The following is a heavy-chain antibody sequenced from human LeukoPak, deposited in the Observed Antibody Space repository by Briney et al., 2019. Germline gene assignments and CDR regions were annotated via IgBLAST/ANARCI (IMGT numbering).Heavy chain of an antibody. CDR1: GFIFSDSG. Sequence: GGSLRLSCAASGFIFSDSGMHWVRQAPGKGLEWVAFIENDGSNKNHAESVKGRVAISRDNSKTTLYLQMNSLRAEDTAVYYCAKTRNIAAADAFDYWGQGTLVTVSS. D-gene: IGHD6-13*01. CDR2: IENDGSNK. V-gene: IGHV3-30*02. CDR3: AKTRNIAAADAFDY. J-gene: IGHJ4*02.